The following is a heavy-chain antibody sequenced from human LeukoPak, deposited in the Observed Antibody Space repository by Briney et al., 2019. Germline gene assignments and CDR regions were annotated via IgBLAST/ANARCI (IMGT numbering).Heavy chain of an antibody. J-gene: IGHJ4*02. CDR1: GYTFTSYY. Sequence: ASVKVSCKASGYTFTSYYMHWVRQAPGQGLEWIGIINPSGGSTSYAQKFQGRVTMTRDTSTSTVYMELSSLRSEDTAVYYCARSDCSSTSCYLYDYWGQGTLVTVSS. CDR3: ARSDCSSTSCYLYDY. CDR2: INPSGGST. V-gene: IGHV1-46*01. D-gene: IGHD2-2*01.